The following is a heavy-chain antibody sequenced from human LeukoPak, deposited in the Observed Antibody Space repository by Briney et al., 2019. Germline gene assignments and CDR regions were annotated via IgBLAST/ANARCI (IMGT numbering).Heavy chain of an antibody. CDR3: ARDCSGGSCYPKIYYYYGMDV. Sequence: GGSLRLSCAASGFTFSSYSMSWVRQAPEKGLEWVSSISSSSSYIYYADSVKGRFTISRDNAKNSLYLQMNSLRAEDTAVYYCARDCSGGSCYPKIYYYYGMDVWGQGTTVTVSS. CDR1: GFTFSSYS. J-gene: IGHJ6*02. CDR2: ISSSSSYI. D-gene: IGHD2-15*01. V-gene: IGHV3-21*01.